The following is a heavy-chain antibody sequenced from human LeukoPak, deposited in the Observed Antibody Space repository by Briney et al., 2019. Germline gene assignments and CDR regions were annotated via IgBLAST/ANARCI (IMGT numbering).Heavy chain of an antibody. CDR2: IYYSGST. D-gene: IGHD5-18*01. CDR3: ARGDVDTAMVGFDY. V-gene: IGHV4-61*01. Sequence: SETLSLTCTVSGGSVSSGSYYWSWIRQPPGKGLEWIGYIYYSGSTNYNPSLKSRVTISVDTSKNQFSLKLSSVTAADTAVHYCARGDVDTAMVGFDYWGQGTLVIVSS. CDR1: GGSVSSGSYY. J-gene: IGHJ4*02.